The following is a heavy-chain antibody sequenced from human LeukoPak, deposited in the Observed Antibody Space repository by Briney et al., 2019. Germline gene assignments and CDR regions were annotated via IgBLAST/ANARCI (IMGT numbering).Heavy chain of an antibody. D-gene: IGHD2-21*01. J-gene: IGHJ5*02. Sequence: SETLSLTCVVSGGSMSIYYWCCIRHPPGEGLWWVGYIFYSVSTNYNPSLKSRVTISVDKSKNQFSLNLSSVTAADTAVYYCARDCFSLLEPTPPRFEPWGQRILVPVSS. CDR2: IFYSVST. CDR3: ARDCFSLLEPTPPRFEP. V-gene: IGHV4-59*12. CDR1: GGSMSIYY.